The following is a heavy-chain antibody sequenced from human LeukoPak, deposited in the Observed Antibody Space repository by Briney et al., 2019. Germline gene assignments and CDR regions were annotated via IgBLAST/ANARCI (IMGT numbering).Heavy chain of an antibody. D-gene: IGHD3-22*01. J-gene: IGHJ3*01. V-gene: IGHV5-51*01. CDR2: TYPGDADT. CDR3: ARGMYFYDTGGYLVDTFEF. CDR1: GYSFSKYW. Sequence: GESLKISCKGSGYSFSKYWIGWVRQMPGKGLEWMGITYPGDADTRYSPSFQGQVIISADKSTNTAHLQWSSLKASDSAIYYCARGMYFYDTGGYLVDTFEFWGPGTMVTVSS.